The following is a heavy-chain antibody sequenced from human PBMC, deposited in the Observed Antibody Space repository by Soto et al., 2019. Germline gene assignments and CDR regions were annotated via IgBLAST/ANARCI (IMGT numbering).Heavy chain of an antibody. CDR3: ARTQRIAANEGPIDY. CDR1: GGSISSGDYY. D-gene: IGHD6-13*01. Sequence: QVQLQESGPGLVKPSQTLSLTCTVSGGSISSGDYYWSWIRQPPGKGLEWIGYTDYSGSTYYNPSLKSRVTTSVATSKNQFSLKLSTVTAADTAVYYCARTQRIAANEGPIDYWGHGTLVTVSS. V-gene: IGHV4-30-4*01. J-gene: IGHJ4*01. CDR2: TDYSGST.